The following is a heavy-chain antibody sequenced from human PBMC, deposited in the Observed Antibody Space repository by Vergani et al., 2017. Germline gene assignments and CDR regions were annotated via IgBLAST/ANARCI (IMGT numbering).Heavy chain of an antibody. CDR3: ASLGSGSYYADY. J-gene: IGHJ4*02. CDR1: GGSFSGYY. Sequence: QVQLQQWGAGLLKPSETLSLTCAVYGGSFSGYYWSWIRQPPGKGLEWIGEINHSGSTNYNPSLKSRVTISVDTSKNQFSLKLSSVTAADTAVYYCASLGSGSYYADYWGQGTLVTVSS. D-gene: IGHD1-26*01. CDR2: INHSGST. V-gene: IGHV4-34*01.